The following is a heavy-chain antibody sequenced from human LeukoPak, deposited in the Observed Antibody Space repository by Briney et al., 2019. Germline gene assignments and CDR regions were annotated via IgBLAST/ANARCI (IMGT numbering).Heavy chain of an antibody. Sequence: EGSLRLSCAASGFTFSSYGMHWVRQAPGKGLEWVAFIRYDGSNKYYADSVKGRFTISRDNSKNTLYLQMNSLRAEDTAVYYCAKDRDFWSVLAYYFDYWGQGTLVTVSS. D-gene: IGHD3-3*01. CDR3: AKDRDFWSVLAYYFDY. J-gene: IGHJ4*02. CDR1: GFTFSSYG. V-gene: IGHV3-30*02. CDR2: IRYDGSNK.